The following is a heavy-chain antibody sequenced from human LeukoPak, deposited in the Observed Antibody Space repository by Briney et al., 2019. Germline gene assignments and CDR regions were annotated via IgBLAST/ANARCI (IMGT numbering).Heavy chain of an antibody. CDR2: IYYSGST. Sequence: SETLSLTCTVSGGSISSSSYYWGWIRQPPGKGLEWIGSIYYSGSTYYNPSLKSRVTISVDTSKNQFSLKRSSVTAADTAVYYCARRGYCSGGSCYSEVGDAFDIWGQGTMVTVSS. J-gene: IGHJ3*02. CDR3: ARRGYCSGGSCYSEVGDAFDI. D-gene: IGHD2-15*01. V-gene: IGHV4-39*01. CDR1: GGSISSSSYY.